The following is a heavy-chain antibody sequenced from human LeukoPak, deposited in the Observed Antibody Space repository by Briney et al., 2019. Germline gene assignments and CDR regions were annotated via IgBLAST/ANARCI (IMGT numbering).Heavy chain of an antibody. Sequence: GASVKVSCKASGYSFTSYGFTWVRRAPGQGLEWMGWVSAYDGSTNYAQKIRGRVTMTTDASKNTVYMELRSLRFDDTAVYYCARGGRDGMDVWGQGTKVTVSS. CDR2: VSAYDGST. CDR3: ARGGRDGMDV. CDR1: GYSFTSYG. J-gene: IGHJ6*02. D-gene: IGHD3-10*01. V-gene: IGHV1-18*01.